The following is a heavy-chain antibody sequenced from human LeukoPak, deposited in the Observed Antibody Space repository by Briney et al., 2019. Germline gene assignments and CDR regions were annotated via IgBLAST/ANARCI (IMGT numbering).Heavy chain of an antibody. CDR3: ARQGESVGATKGFDY. D-gene: IGHD1-26*01. V-gene: IGHV5-51*01. CDR1: GYSFTSYW. J-gene: IGHJ4*02. CDR2: IYPGDSDT. Sequence: GESPKISCKGSGYSFTSYWIGWVRQMPGKGLEWMGIIYPGDSDTRYSPSFQGQVTISADKSISTAYLQWSSLKASDTAMYYCARQGESVGATKGFDYWGQGTLVTVSS.